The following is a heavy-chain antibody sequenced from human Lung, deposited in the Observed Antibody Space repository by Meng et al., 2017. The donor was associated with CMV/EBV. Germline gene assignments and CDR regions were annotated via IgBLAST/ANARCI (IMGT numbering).Heavy chain of an antibody. J-gene: IGHJ4*02. CDR1: GENFATYW. CDR2: IHPADSDT. Sequence: GESLKISCDASGENFATYWIAWVRQVPGRGLEWVGIIHPADSDTRYSPSLQGHVLITADKSLTTISLQWSTLKASDTAMYYCARLNLYNWNGLGHWGQGTQVTGSS. V-gene: IGHV5-51*01. D-gene: IGHD1-1*01. CDR3: ARLNLYNWNGLGH.